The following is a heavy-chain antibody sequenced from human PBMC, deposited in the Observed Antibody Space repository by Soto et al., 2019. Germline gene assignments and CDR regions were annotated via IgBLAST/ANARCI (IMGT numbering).Heavy chain of an antibody. CDR1: GFTFSSYS. Sequence: GGSLRLSCAASGFTFSSYSMNWVRQAPGKGLEWVSYISSSSSTIYYADSVKGRFTISRDNAKNSLSLQMNSLRAEDTAVYYCARPIYYYDSRGYYSPWGQGTLVTVSS. D-gene: IGHD3-22*01. V-gene: IGHV3-48*01. J-gene: IGHJ5*02. CDR3: ARPIYYYDSRGYYSP. CDR2: ISSSSSTI.